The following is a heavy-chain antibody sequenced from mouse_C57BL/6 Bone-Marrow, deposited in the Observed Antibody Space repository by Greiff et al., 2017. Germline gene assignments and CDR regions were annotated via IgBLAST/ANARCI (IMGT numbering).Heavy chain of an antibody. CDR1: GFNFKDYY. D-gene: IGHD3-2*02. CDR3: ASLDSSCYLWFAY. Sequence: EVQLQQSGAELVKPGASVKLSCTASGFNFKDYYMHWVKQRTEQGLEWIGRIDPEDGETKYAPKFQGKATITADTSSNTAYLQLSSLTSEDTADYYCASLDSSCYLWFAYWGQGTLVTVSA. V-gene: IGHV14-2*01. J-gene: IGHJ3*01. CDR2: IDPEDGET.